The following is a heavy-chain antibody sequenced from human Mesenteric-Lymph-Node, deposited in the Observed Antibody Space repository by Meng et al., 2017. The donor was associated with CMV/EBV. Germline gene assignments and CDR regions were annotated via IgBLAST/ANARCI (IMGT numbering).Heavy chain of an antibody. V-gene: IGHV3-7*01. J-gene: IGHJ6*02. Sequence: GESLKISCAASGFTFSHYTMTWVRLAPGKGLEWVACLNQAGTDKYYVDSVKGRFTISRDNTKNSLYLQMNSLRAEDTAVYYCASIGDGYMRTDSNGMGVWGQGTTVTVSS. CDR2: LNQAGTDK. D-gene: IGHD5-24*01. CDR3: ASIGDGYMRTDSNGMGV. CDR1: GFTFSHYT.